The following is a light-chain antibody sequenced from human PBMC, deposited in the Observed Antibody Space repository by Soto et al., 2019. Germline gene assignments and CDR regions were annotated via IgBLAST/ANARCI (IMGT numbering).Light chain of an antibody. CDR3: CSYAGSSTWV. CDR2: EVS. Sequence: QSALTQPVSVSGSPGQSITISCTGTSSDVGSYNLVSWYQQHPGKAPKLMIYEVSKRPSGVSNRFSGSKSGNTASLTISGLQAEDEVDYYCCSYAGSSTWVFGGGTKLTVL. J-gene: IGLJ3*02. CDR1: SSDVGSYNL. V-gene: IGLV2-23*02.